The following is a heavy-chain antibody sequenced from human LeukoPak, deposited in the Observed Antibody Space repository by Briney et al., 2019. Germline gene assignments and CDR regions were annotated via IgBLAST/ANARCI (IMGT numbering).Heavy chain of an antibody. CDR1: GFTVSSNY. CDR2: IYSGGST. V-gene: IGHV3-53*01. CDR3: ARGEGDSSGWYFPFDI. J-gene: IGHJ3*02. Sequence: GGSLRLSCAASGFTVSSNYMSWVRQAPGKGLEWVSVIYSGGSTYYADSVKGRFTISRDNSKNTLYLQMNSLRAEDTAVYYCARGEGDSSGWYFPFDIWGQGTMVTVSS. D-gene: IGHD6-19*01.